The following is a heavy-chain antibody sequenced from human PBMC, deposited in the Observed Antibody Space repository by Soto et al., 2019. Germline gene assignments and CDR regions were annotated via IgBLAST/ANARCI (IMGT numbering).Heavy chain of an antibody. Sequence: EVQLVESGGGLVKPGGSLRLSCAASGFTFSNAWMNWVRQAPGKGLEWVGRIKSKTDGGTTDYAAPVQGRCTISRDDSKNTLYLQMNSLKTEDTAVYYCNTGTSWYYYGMDVWGQGTTVTVSS. CDR3: NTGTSWYYYGMDV. D-gene: IGHD2-2*01. CDR2: IKSKTDGGTT. J-gene: IGHJ6*02. CDR1: GFTFSNAW. V-gene: IGHV3-15*07.